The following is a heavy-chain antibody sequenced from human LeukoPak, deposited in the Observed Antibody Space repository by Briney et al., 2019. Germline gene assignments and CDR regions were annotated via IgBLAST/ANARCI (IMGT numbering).Heavy chain of an antibody. D-gene: IGHD1-26*01. CDR2: MYTLGNT. J-gene: IGHJ6*03. Sequence: GGSLRLSCAASGFTVSSNYMTWVRQAPGKGLEWVSVMYTLGNTYYADSVRGRFTISRGNCKNTLYLQMKSLRAEDTAVYYCAGYIGRYPYYMDVWGKGTTVTISS. V-gene: IGHV3-66*01. CDR1: GFTVSSNY. CDR3: AGYIGRYPYYMDV.